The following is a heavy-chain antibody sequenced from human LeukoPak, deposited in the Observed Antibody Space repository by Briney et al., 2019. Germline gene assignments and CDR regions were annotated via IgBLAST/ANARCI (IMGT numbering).Heavy chain of an antibody. CDR3: ARERYCSSTSCYMSGLDYYYYGMDV. CDR2: ISSSSSTI. CDR1: GFTFSSYN. D-gene: IGHD2-2*02. J-gene: IGHJ6*02. Sequence: GSLRLSCAASGFTFSSYNMNWVRQAPGKGLEWVSFISSSSSTIYYADSVKGRFTISRDNAKNSLYLQMNSLRAEDTAVYYCARERYCSSTSCYMSGLDYYYYGMDVWGQGTTVTVSS. V-gene: IGHV3-48*01.